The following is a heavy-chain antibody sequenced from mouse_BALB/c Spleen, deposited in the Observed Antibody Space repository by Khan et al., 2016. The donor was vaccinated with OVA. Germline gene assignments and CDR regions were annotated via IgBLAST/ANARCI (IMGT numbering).Heavy chain of an antibody. CDR2: INPYNDGT. CDR1: GYTFTNYV. D-gene: IGHD1-1*01. V-gene: IGHV1S136*01. CDR3: ARYGSSPYYAMDY. Sequence: IQLVQSGPELVKPGASVKMSCKASGYTFTNYVMHWVKQKPGQGLEWIGYINPYNDGTKYNEKFKGKATLTSDKSSSTAYMELSSLTSEDSAVYYCARYGSSPYYAMDYWGQGTSVTVSP. J-gene: IGHJ4*01.